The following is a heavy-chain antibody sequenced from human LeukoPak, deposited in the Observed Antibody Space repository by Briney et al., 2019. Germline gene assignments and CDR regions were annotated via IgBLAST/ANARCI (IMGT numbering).Heavy chain of an antibody. V-gene: IGHV3-11*05. J-gene: IGHJ4*02. CDR1: GFTFSDYY. D-gene: IGHD6-13*01. CDR3: ARVGPYSSSWYYFDY. CDR2: ISTSSSYT. Sequence: GGSLRLSCAASGFTFSDYYMSWIRQAPGKGLEWVSYISTSSSYTNNADSVKGRFTISRDNAKNPLYLQMNSLRAEDTAVYYCARVGPYSSSWYYFDYWGQGTLVTVSS.